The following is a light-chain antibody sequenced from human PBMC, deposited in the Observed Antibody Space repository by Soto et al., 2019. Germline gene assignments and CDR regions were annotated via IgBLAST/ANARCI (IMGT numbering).Light chain of an antibody. J-gene: IGKJ2*01. CDR3: QQFGASTRYT. Sequence: EILLTQSPGTLSLSPGERATLSCRTSQTVGNIYLAWYQQKPGQAPRLLIYEASRRATGIPGRFSGSGSGTDFALTISRLEPEDFAVYYCQQFGASTRYTFGQGTKLEI. CDR1: QTVGNIY. CDR2: EAS. V-gene: IGKV3-20*01.